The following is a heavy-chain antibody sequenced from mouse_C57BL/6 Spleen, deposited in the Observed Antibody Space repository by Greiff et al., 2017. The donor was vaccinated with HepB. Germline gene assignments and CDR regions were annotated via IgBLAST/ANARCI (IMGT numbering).Heavy chain of an antibody. Sequence: QVQLQQPGAELVMPGASVKLSCKASGYTFTSYWMHWVKQRPGQGLEWIGEIDPSDSYTNYNQKFKGKSTLTVDKSSSTAYMQLSSLTSEDSAVYYGARTGCYYYGSSPYFDYWGQGTTLTVSS. D-gene: IGHD1-1*01. V-gene: IGHV1-69*01. J-gene: IGHJ2*01. CDR1: GYTFTSYW. CDR3: ARTGCYYYGSSPYFDY. CDR2: IDPSDSYT.